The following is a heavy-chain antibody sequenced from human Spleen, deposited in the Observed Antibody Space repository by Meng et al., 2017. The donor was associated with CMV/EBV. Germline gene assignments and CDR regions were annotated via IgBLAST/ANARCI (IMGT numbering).Heavy chain of an antibody. J-gene: IGHJ4*02. Sequence: CAVYGGSFSGYYWSWIRQPPGKGLEWIGEINHSGSTNYNPSLKSRVTISVDTSKNQFSLKLSSVTAADTAVYYCARGSGITGTVDYWGQGTLVTVSS. D-gene: IGHD1-7*01. CDR2: INHSGST. CDR1: GGSFSGYY. CDR3: ARGSGITGTVDY. V-gene: IGHV4-34*01.